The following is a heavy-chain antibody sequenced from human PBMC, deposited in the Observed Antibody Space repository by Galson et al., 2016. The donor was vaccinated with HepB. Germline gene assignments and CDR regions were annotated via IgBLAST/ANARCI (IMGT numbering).Heavy chain of an antibody. J-gene: IGHJ3*01. CDR2: IKQDGSEK. Sequence: SLRLSCAASGFTFRTYWMNWVRQAPGRGLEWVANIKQDGSEKYYVDSVRGRFTISRDNAKESVYLQMNSLRAEDTAVYYCAKWNFAADLWGQGTVVTVSS. CDR1: GFTFRTYW. D-gene: IGHD1-7*01. CDR3: AKWNFAADL. V-gene: IGHV3-7*01.